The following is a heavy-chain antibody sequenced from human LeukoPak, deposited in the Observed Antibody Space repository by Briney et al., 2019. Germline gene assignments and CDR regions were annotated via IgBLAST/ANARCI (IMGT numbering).Heavy chain of an antibody. CDR2: INHSGST. V-gene: IGHV4-34*01. Sequence: SETLSLXCAVYGGSFSGYYWSWIRQPPGKALEWIGEINHSGSTNYNPSLKSRVTISVDTSKNQFSLKLSSVTAADTAVYYCARVLYDSSGYYYDYYYYYYMDVWGKGTTVTVSS. CDR3: ARVLYDSSGYYYDYYYYYYMDV. J-gene: IGHJ6*03. D-gene: IGHD3-22*01. CDR1: GGSFSGYY.